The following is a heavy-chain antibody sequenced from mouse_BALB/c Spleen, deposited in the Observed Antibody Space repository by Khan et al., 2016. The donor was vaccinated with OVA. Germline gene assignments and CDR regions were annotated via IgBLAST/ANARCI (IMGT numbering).Heavy chain of an antibody. CDR2: INTHSGVP. V-gene: IGHV9-4*02. J-gene: IGHJ4*01. D-gene: IGHD2-14*01. CDR1: GYTFTTAG. CDR3: ARGGAAYYRNDGGAMEY. Sequence: GEDGPELKKPGETVRISCKASGYTFTTAGMQWVQKMPGKGLKWIGWINTHSGVPKYAEDFKGRFAFSLETSASTAYLQITNLKNEDTATYFCARGGAAYYRNDGGAMEYWGQGTSVTVSS.